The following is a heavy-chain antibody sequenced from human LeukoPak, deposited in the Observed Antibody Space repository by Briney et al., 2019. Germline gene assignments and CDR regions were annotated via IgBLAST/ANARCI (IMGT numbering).Heavy chain of an antibody. D-gene: IGHD3-22*01. CDR1: GCSISSSSYY. Sequence: SETLSLTCTVSGCSISSSSYYWGWLRQPPGKGLEWIGSIYYSGSTYYNPSLKSRVTISVDTSKTQFSLKLSSVTAADTAVYYCASTWDSSGYYSMNWFDPWGQGTLVTVSS. CDR3: ASTWDSSGYYSMNWFDP. CDR2: IYYSGST. V-gene: IGHV4-39*07. J-gene: IGHJ5*02.